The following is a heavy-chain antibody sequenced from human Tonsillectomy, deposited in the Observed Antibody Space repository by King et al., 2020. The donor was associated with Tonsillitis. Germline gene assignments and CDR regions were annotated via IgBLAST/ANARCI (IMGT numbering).Heavy chain of an antibody. D-gene: IGHD3-10*01. Sequence: EVQLVESGGGLVQPGGSLRLSCAASGFTFSSYWMSWVRQAPGKGLEWVANIKQDGSEKYYVDSVKGRFTISRDNAKNSLYLQMNSLRAEDTAVYYCARAPTYYYGSGSYGNSYYYGMDVWGQGTTVTVSS. CDR3: ARAPTYYYGSGSYGNSYYYGMDV. CDR1: GFTFSSYW. CDR2: IKQDGSEK. J-gene: IGHJ6*02. V-gene: IGHV3-7*01.